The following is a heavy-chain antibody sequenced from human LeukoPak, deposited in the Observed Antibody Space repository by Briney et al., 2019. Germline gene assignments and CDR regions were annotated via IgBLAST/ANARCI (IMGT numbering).Heavy chain of an antibody. CDR2: INPSGGST. V-gene: IGHV1-46*01. Sequence: ASVKVSCKASGYTFSSYYIHWVRQAPGQGLEWMGIINPSGGSTNYAQKFQGRVSMTRDTSTSTVYMELSSLRSEDTAVHYCARGGYNYGSFEYWGQGTLVTVSS. CDR3: ARGGYNYGSFEY. CDR1: GYTFSSYY. J-gene: IGHJ4*02. D-gene: IGHD5-18*01.